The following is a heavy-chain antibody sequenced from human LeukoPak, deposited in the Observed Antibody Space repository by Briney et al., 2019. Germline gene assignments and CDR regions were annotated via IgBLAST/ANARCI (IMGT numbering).Heavy chain of an antibody. CDR3: ARGKTYDSSRYYLPLFDY. CDR1: GFTFSSYS. D-gene: IGHD3-22*01. J-gene: IGHJ4*02. CDR2: ISSSSSTI. V-gene: IGHV3-48*02. Sequence: GGSVSHSCAASGFTFSSYSMNWVSQAPGKGLEWVSYISSSSSTIYYADSVKGRFTISRDHAKNSLYPQMNSLRDEDTAVYYCARGKTYDSSRYYLPLFDYWGQGTLVTVPS.